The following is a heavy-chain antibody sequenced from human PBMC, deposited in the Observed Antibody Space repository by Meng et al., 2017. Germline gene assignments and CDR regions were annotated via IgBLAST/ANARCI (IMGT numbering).Heavy chain of an antibody. Sequence: GESLKISCAASGFTFSSYAMSWVRQAPGKGLEWVSAISGSGGSTYYADSVKGRFTISRDNSKNTLYLQMNSLRAEDTAVYYCAKWPHGLGLGRFIYFDYWGQGTLVTVSS. CDR1: GFTFSSYA. D-gene: IGHD3/OR15-3a*01. J-gene: IGHJ4*02. V-gene: IGHV3-23*01. CDR3: AKWPHGLGLGRFIYFDY. CDR2: ISGSGGST.